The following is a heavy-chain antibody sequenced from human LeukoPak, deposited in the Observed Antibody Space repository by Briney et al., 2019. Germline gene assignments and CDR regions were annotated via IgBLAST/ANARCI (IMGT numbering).Heavy chain of an antibody. CDR2: ISGSGGST. J-gene: IGHJ4*02. CDR1: GFTFSSYA. D-gene: IGHD2-15*01. V-gene: IGHV3-23*01. CDR3: AKDVRYCSGGSCPIDY. Sequence: GGSLRLSCAASGFTFSSYAMSWVRRAPGKGLEWVSAISGSGGSTCYADSVKGRFTISRDNSKNALYLQMNSLRAEDTAVYYCAKDVRYCSGGSCPIDYWGQGTLVTVSS.